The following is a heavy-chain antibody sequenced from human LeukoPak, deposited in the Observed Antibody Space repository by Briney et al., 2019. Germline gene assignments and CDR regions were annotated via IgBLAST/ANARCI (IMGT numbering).Heavy chain of an antibody. D-gene: IGHD3-22*01. V-gene: IGHV4-59*01. Sequence: PSETLSLTCTVSGGSISSYYWSWIRQPPGKGLEWIGYIYYSGSTNYNPSLKSRVTISVDTSKNQFSLKLSSVTAADTAVYYCARGMAAFDYYDSSGYGYWGQGTLVTVSS. CDR1: GGSISSYY. CDR2: IYYSGST. CDR3: ARGMAAFDYYDSSGYGY. J-gene: IGHJ4*02.